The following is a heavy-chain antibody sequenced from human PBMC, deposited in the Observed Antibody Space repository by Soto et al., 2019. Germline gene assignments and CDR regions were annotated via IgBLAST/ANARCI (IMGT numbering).Heavy chain of an antibody. CDR1: GYTFTGHW. CDR2: IDPSDSYT. Sequence: ESLKISCQGSGYTFTGHWISWVRQMPGKGLEWMGRIDPSDSYTDYSPTVQGHVTMSADKSINTAYLQWSSLQASDTAVYYCTRHTGYDSSIDYWGKGTLVTVSS. D-gene: IGHD5-12*01. CDR3: TRHTGYDSSIDY. V-gene: IGHV5-10-1*01. J-gene: IGHJ4*02.